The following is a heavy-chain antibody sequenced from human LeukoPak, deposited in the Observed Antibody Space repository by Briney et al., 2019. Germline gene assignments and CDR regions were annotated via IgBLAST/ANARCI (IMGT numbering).Heavy chain of an antibody. V-gene: IGHV1-18*01. CDR3: ARVTRGGYYACYYMDV. J-gene: IGHJ6*03. CDR2: ISAYNGNT. D-gene: IGHD3-16*01. CDR1: GYTFTSYG. Sequence: GASVKVSCKASGYTFTSYGISWVRQAPGQGLEWMGWISAYNGNTNYAQKLQGRVTMTTDTSTSTAYMELRSLRSDDTAVYYCARVTRGGYYACYYMDVWGKGTTVTVSS.